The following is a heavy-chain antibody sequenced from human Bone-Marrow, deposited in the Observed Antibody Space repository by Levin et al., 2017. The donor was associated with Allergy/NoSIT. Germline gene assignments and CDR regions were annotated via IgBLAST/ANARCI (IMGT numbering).Heavy chain of an antibody. D-gene: IGHD3-10*01. V-gene: IGHV4-39*01. CDR2: IYFNGRS. J-gene: IGHJ6*03. Sequence: SSETLSLTCAVSGGSISTTSYFWGWIRQPPGKGLEWIGNIYFNGRSFYSPSLETRVSISVDTSKNQFSLTLSSLTPADTAVYYCARQRAPNYYFMDVWGKGTTVTVSS. CDR3: ARQRAPNYYFMDV. CDR1: GGSISTTSYF.